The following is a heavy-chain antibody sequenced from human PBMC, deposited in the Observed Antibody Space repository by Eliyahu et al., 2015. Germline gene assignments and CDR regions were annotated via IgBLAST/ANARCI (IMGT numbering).Heavy chain of an antibody. V-gene: IGHV3-23*01. D-gene: IGHD3-3*01. CDR1: FSSYA. J-gene: IGHJ6*04. CDR3: AKDLRRYDFWYYGMDV. CDR2: ISGSGGST. Sequence: FSSYAMSWVRQAPGKGLEWVSAISGSGGSTYYADSVKGRFTISRDNSKNTLYLQMNSLRAEDTAVYYCAKDLRRYDFWYYGMDVWGKGTTVTVSS.